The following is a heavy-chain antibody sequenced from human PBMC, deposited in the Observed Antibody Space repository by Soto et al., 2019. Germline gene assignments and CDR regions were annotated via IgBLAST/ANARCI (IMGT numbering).Heavy chain of an antibody. Sequence: QVQLQESGPGLVKPSETLSLTCSVSGGSIRNYYWNWIRQPAEKGLEWIGRIYTSGNSDYNPSLKSRVTMSADTSKNQLSLRLSSVTAADSAVYYCARLWFGKPPGYLDYWGQGIRVTISS. D-gene: IGHD3-10*01. CDR3: ARLWFGKPPGYLDY. V-gene: IGHV4-4*07. CDR2: IYTSGNS. J-gene: IGHJ4*02. CDR1: GGSIRNYY.